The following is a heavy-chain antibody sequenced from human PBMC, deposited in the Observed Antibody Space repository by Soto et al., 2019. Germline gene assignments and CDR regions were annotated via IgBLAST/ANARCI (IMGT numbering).Heavy chain of an antibody. D-gene: IGHD6-13*01. CDR2: IIPIFGTA. CDR3: ASRPIAAANNWFDP. Sequence: ASVKVSCKAPGGTFSSYAISWVRQAPGQGLEWMGGIIPIFGTANYAQKFQGRVTITADESTSTAYMELSSLRSEDTAVYYCASRPIAAANNWFDPWGQGTLVTVSS. V-gene: IGHV1-69*13. CDR1: GGTFSSYA. J-gene: IGHJ5*02.